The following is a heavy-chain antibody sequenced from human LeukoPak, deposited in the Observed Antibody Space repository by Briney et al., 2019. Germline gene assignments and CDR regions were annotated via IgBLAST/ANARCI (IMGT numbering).Heavy chain of an antibody. CDR1: GGSISYYY. J-gene: IGHJ4*02. Sequence: SETLSLTCNVSGGSISYYYWSWIRQPPGTGLEWIGYIYYSGSTNYNPSLKSRVTISVDTSKNQFSLKLSSVTAADTAVYYCARNPSGGSGEIFDSWGQGTLVTVSS. V-gene: IGHV4-59*08. CDR2: IYYSGST. CDR3: ARNPSGGSGEIFDS. D-gene: IGHD2-15*01.